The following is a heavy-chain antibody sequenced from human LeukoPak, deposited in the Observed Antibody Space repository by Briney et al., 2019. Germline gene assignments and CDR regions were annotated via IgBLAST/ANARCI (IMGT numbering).Heavy chain of an antibody. J-gene: IGHJ4*02. CDR1: GFTFSNYA. D-gene: IGHD3-22*01. CDR3: AKEPYSSGYSTFDY. V-gene: IGHV3-23*01. Sequence: GGSLRLSCAASGFTFSNYAMSWVRQAPGKGLEWVSAMSGSGSSTYYADSVKGRLTISRDNSKNTLFLQMNSLRVEDTAVYYCAKEPYSSGYSTFDYWGQGTLVTVSS. CDR2: MSGSGSST.